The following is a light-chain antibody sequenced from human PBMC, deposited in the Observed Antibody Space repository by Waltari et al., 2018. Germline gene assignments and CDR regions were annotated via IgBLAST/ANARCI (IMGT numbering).Light chain of an antibody. V-gene: IGKV1-39*01. CDR1: QNIRTY. Sequence: DIQMTQSPSSLSASIGDTLTVTCRASQNIRTYLNWYQQKPAKAPKLLIFGASSLPRGVPSRFTGSASGTEFTLTITNLQPDDFATYFCQQSFSSPWTFGQGTTV. CDR2: GAS. CDR3: QQSFSSPWT. J-gene: IGKJ1*01.